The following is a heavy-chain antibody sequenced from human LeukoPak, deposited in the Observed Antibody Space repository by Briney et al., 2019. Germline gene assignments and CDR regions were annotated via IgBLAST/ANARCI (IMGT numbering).Heavy chain of an antibody. V-gene: IGHV4-59*13. J-gene: IGHJ4*02. CDR2: IYHSGST. Sequence: SETLSLTCTVSGVSITTYYWSWIRQPPGKGLEWIGYIYHSGSTNYNPSLKSRVTISVDTSKNEFSLKLTSATAADTAVYYCAREANYYGSGSYFEGTFDYWGQGSLVTVSS. CDR3: AREANYYGSGSYFEGTFDY. CDR1: GVSITTYY. D-gene: IGHD3-10*01.